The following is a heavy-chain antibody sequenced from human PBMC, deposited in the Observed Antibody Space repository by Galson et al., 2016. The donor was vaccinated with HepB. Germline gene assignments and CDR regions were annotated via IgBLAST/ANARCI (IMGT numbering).Heavy chain of an antibody. CDR3: ARDPHTYSVAAPMDV. Sequence: SVKVSCKASGYTFTSYGISWGRQAPGQGLEWMGWISTYNGDTNYAQKFQGRVTMTTDTSTSTAHMELRSLRSDDTALYYCARDPHTYSVAAPMDVWGQGTTVTVSS. D-gene: IGHD6-6*01. J-gene: IGHJ6*02. CDR2: ISTYNGDT. V-gene: IGHV1-18*04. CDR1: GYTFTSYG.